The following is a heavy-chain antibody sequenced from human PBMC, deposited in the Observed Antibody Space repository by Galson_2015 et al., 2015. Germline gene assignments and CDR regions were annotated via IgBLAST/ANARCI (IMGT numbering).Heavy chain of an antibody. V-gene: IGHV3-7*01. J-gene: IGHJ4*02. CDR2: IKDDGSER. D-gene: IGHD5-12*01. CDR1: GFTLSTYW. CDR3: ARVSVDKSMTPLYSFIDF. Sequence: SLRLSCAASGFTLSTYWMTWVRQAPGKGLEWVANIKDDGSERYYVGSVTGRFTISRDIAKNSLHLQMNDLRVEDTAVYYCARVSVDKSMTPLYSFIDFWGQGTLVTVSS.